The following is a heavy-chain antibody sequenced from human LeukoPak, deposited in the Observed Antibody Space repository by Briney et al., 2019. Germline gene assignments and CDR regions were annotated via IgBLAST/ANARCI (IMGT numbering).Heavy chain of an antibody. J-gene: IGHJ4*02. D-gene: IGHD4-17*01. Sequence: SETLSLTCTVSGGSISSYYWSWIRQPPGKGLEWIGYIYYSGSTNYNPSLKSRVTISVDTSKNQFSLKLSSVTAADTAVYYCARAMTTVTGELDYWGQGTLVTVSS. CDR2: IYYSGST. CDR1: GGSISSYY. V-gene: IGHV4-59*01. CDR3: ARAMTTVTGELDY.